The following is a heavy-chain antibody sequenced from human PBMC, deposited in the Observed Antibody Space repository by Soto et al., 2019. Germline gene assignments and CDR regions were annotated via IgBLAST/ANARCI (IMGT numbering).Heavy chain of an antibody. D-gene: IGHD3-3*01. J-gene: IGHJ4*02. CDR2: IIPILGIA. CDR3: ARDGLGSGYYNGLDY. CDR1: GGTFSSYT. Sequence: QVQLVQSGAEVQKPGSSVKVSCKASGGTFSSYTISWVRQAPGQGLEWMGRIIPILGIANYAQKFQGRVTITADKSTSTAYMELSSLRSEDTAVYYCARDGLGSGYYNGLDYWGQGTLVTVSS. V-gene: IGHV1-69*08.